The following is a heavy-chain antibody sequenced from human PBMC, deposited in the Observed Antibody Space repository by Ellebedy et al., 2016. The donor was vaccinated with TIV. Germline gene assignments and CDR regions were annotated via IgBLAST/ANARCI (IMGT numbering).Heavy chain of an antibody. CDR3: ARDPGGGGAYSDNWFDP. CDR2: IYTGGGT. V-gene: IGHV3-66*01. D-gene: IGHD3-16*01. Sequence: GESLKISCAASGFTVSSHFMNWVRQTPGQGLEWVAAIYTGGGTNYTHSVEGRFTISRDESKNTVYLQMNSLRGEDTAVYFCARDPGGGGAYSDNWFDPWGQGTVVTVSS. J-gene: IGHJ5*02. CDR1: GFTVSSHF.